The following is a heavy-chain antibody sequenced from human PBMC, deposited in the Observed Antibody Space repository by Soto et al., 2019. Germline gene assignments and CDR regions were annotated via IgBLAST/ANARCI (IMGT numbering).Heavy chain of an antibody. V-gene: IGHV1-3*01. J-gene: IGHJ5*02. CDR2: INAGNGNT. CDR1: GYTFTSYA. D-gene: IGHD1-7*01. CDR3: ARELELPNWFDP. Sequence: ASVKVSCKASGYTFTSYAMHWVRQAPGQRLEWMGWINAGNGNTKYSQKFQGRVTITRDTSASTAYMELSSLRSEDTAVYYCARELELPNWFDPWGQGTLVTVSS.